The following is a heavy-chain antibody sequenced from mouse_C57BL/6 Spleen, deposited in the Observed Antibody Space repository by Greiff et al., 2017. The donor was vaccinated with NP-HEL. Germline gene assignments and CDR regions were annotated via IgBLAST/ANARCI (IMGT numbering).Heavy chain of an antibody. D-gene: IGHD1-1*01. Sequence: VKLQQSGAELVRPGTSVKMSCKASGYTFTNYWIGWAKQRPGHGLEWIGDIYPGGGYTNYNEKFKGKATLTADKSSSTAYMQVSSLTSEDSAIYYCARRDYYGSSYGYFDVWGTGTTVTVSS. CDR2: IYPGGGYT. CDR1: GYTFTNYW. V-gene: IGHV1-63*01. CDR3: ARRDYYGSSYGYFDV. J-gene: IGHJ1*03.